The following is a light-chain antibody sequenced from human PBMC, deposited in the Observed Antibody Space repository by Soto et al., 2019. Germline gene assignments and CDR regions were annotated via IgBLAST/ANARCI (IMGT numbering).Light chain of an antibody. Sequence: DIQMTQSPSSLSASVGDRVTITCRASQNIRNYLNWYQQKPGKAPKLLIYAASNLQNWVPSRFSGSGSGTDFTLTISSLQPEDFATNYCQQSYSTAWTFGQGTKVEIK. J-gene: IGKJ1*01. V-gene: IGKV1-39*01. CDR3: QQSYSTAWT. CDR2: AAS. CDR1: QNIRNY.